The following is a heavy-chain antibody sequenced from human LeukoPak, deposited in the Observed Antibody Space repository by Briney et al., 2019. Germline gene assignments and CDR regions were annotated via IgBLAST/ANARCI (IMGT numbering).Heavy chain of an antibody. CDR3: ARGDCSGGSCYEGRYYFDY. D-gene: IGHD2-15*01. V-gene: IGHV4-59*01. J-gene: IGHJ4*02. CDR2: VYYTGST. Sequence: SETLSLTCTVSGGSISTYYWSWIRQPPGKGLEWIGYVYYTGSTDYNPSLKSRVAIPVDTPKNQFSLKLNSVTAADTAMYYCARGDCSGGSCYEGRYYFDYWGQGTLVTVSS. CDR1: GGSISTYY.